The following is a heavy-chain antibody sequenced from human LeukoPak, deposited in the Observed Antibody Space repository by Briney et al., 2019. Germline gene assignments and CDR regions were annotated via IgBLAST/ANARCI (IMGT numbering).Heavy chain of an antibody. CDR2: INPDSGGT. J-gene: IGHJ5*02. CDR1: GYTFSDYY. V-gene: IGHV1-2*02. D-gene: IGHD5-12*01. CDR3: TREARAGNWFDP. Sequence: ASVKVSCKASGYTFSDYYIHWVRQAPGQGLERMGWINPDSGGTNYAQKFQGRVTMTRDTSITTVYMELSRLRSDDTAVFYCTREARAGNWFDPWGQGTLVTVSS.